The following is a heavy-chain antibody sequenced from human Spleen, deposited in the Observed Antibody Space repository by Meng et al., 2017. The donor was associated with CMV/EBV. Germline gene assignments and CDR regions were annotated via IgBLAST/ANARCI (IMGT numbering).Heavy chain of an antibody. J-gene: IGHJ6*02. Sequence: GESLKISCAASGFSFSTSGMHWVCQAPGKGLEWVAVISYDGSNKYYADSVKGRFTISRDNSENTLYLQMNSLRAEDTAVYYCARDLPHDNSYGMDVWGQGTTVTVSS. CDR2: ISYDGSNK. D-gene: IGHD5-24*01. V-gene: IGHV3-30*19. CDR1: GFSFSTSG. CDR3: ARDLPHDNSYGMDV.